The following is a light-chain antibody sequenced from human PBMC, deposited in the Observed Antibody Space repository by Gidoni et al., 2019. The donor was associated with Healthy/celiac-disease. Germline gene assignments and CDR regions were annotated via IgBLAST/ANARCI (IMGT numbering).Light chain of an antibody. Sequence: SYVLTQPPSVSVAPGKTARLTCGGNNIGSRSVHWYQQKPGQAPVLVVYDDSDRPSGIPGRFSGSNSGNTATLTINRVEAGDEADYYCQVWDTTSDHVVFGGGTKLTVL. CDR2: DDS. V-gene: IGLV3-21*03. CDR3: QVWDTTSDHVV. CDR1: NIGSRS. J-gene: IGLJ2*01.